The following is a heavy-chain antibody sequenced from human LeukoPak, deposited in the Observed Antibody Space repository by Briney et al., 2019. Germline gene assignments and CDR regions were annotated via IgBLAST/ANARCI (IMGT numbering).Heavy chain of an antibody. Sequence: SVKVSCKASGGTFSSYAISWVRQAPGQGLEWMGGIIPIFGTANYAQKFQGRVTITTDESTSTAYMELSSLRSEDTAVYYCAATTWIQLPYYFDYWGQGTLVTVSS. CDR1: GGTFSSYA. V-gene: IGHV1-69*05. CDR3: AATTWIQLPYYFDY. J-gene: IGHJ4*02. D-gene: IGHD5-18*01. CDR2: IIPIFGTA.